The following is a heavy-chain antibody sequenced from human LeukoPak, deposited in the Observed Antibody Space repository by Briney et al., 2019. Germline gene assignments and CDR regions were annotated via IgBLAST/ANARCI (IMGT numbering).Heavy chain of an antibody. CDR3: ASASLNIYAFDI. D-gene: IGHD2/OR15-2a*01. V-gene: IGHV4-39*01. CDR1: GGSISSNRYY. Sequence: SETLSLTCSVSGGSISSNRYYWGWIRQPPGKGLEWLGNIYFSGTTYDNPALKSRVTISVDTSKNQFSLKLSSVTSADTAVYYCASASLNIYAFDIWGQGTMVTVSS. J-gene: IGHJ3*02. CDR2: IYFSGTT.